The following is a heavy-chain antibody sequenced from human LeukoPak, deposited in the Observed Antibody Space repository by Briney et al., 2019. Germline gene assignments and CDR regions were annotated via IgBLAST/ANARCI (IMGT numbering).Heavy chain of an antibody. J-gene: IGHJ4*02. V-gene: IGHV4-59*12. CDR2: IFNSGST. CDR1: GGFISGYY. CDR3: ARAFPGADY. Sequence: SSETLSLTCTVSGGFISGYYWSWIRQPPGKGLEWIGYIFNSGSTNYNPSLKSRVTISVDKSKNQFSLKLSSVTAADTAVYYCARAFPGADYWGQETLVTVSS.